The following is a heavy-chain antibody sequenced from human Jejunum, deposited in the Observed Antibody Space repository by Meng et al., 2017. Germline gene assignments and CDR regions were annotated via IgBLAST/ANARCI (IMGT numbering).Heavy chain of an antibody. V-gene: IGHV4-4*07. CDR1: GASVSSYY. CDR3: ARWYNSKLDP. Sequence: SETLSLTCTVSGASVSSYYWSWIRLPADKGLEWIGRMYAGGPTKYNPSLKSRVIMSLDMSKNRFSLRLNSLTAADTAVYYCARWYNSKLDPWGPGILVTVSS. CDR2: MYAGGPT. J-gene: IGHJ5*02. D-gene: IGHD2/OR15-2a*01.